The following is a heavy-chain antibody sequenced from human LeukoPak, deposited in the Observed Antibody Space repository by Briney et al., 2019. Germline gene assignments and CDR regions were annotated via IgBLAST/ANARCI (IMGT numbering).Heavy chain of an antibody. CDR1: GGSFSGYY. V-gene: IGHV4-34*01. CDR3: ARFCGGDCYPPYYFDY. CDR2: INHSGST. J-gene: IGHJ4*02. D-gene: IGHD2-21*02. Sequence: PSETLSLTCAVYGGSFSGYYWSWIRQPPGKGLEWIGEINHSGSTNYNPSLKSRVTISVDTSKNQFSLKLSSVTAADTAVCYCARFCGGDCYPPYYFDYWGQGTLVTVSS.